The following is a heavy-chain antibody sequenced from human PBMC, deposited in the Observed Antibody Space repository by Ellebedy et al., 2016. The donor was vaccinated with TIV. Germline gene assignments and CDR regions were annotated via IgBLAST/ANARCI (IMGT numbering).Heavy chain of an antibody. D-gene: IGHD3-3*01. CDR2: IHHSGST. V-gene: IGHV4-30-2*01. Sequence: LRLSCAVSGGSMSSDFYSWSWIRQPPGKGLEWIGNIHHSGSTYYNPSLKSRVTISRDTSKNHFSLNLTSVTAADTAVYYCARLTIFAYSWFDPWGQGTLVTVSS. CDR3: ARLTIFAYSWFDP. CDR1: GGSMSSDFYS. J-gene: IGHJ5*02.